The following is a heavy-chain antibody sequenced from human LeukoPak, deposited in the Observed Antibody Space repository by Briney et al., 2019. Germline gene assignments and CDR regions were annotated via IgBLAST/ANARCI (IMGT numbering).Heavy chain of an antibody. V-gene: IGHV3-21*01. CDR3: ARVSSPSYYYYMDV. CDR1: GFTFSSYS. J-gene: IGHJ6*03. Sequence: KTGGSLRLSCAASGFTFSSYSMNWVRQAPGKGLEWVSSISSSSSYIYYADSVKGRFTISRDNAKNSLYLQMNSLRAEDTAVYYCARVSSPSYYYYMDVWGKGTTVTVSS. CDR2: ISSSSSYI.